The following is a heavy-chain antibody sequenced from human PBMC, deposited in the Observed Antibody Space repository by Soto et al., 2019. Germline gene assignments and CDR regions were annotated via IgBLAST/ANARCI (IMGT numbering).Heavy chain of an antibody. Sequence: SETLSLTCTVSGGSISSYYWSWIRQPPGKGLEWIGYIYYSGSTNYNPSLKSRVTISVDTSKNQFSLKLSSVTAADTAVYYCARDRAVAGRYYYYYYGMDVWGQGTTVTVSS. V-gene: IGHV4-59*01. CDR2: IYYSGST. CDR1: GGSISSYY. J-gene: IGHJ6*02. D-gene: IGHD6-19*01. CDR3: ARDRAVAGRYYYYYYGMDV.